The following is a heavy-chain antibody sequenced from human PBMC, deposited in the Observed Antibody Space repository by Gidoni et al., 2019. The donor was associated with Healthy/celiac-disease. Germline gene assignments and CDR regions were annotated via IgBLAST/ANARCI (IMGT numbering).Heavy chain of an antibody. CDR2: ISWNSGSI. Sequence: EVQLVESGGGLVQPGRSLRLSCAAYGFPFDAYAMHWVRQAPGKGLEWVSGISWNSGSIGYADSVKGRFTISRDNAKNSLYLQMNSLRAEDTALYYCAKDKGIVATGIDYWGQGTLVTVSS. CDR3: AKDKGIVATGIDY. J-gene: IGHJ4*02. D-gene: IGHD5-12*01. V-gene: IGHV3-9*01. CDR1: GFPFDAYA.